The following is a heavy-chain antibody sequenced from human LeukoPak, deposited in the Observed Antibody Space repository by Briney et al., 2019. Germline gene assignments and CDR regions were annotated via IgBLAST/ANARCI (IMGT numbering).Heavy chain of an antibody. D-gene: IGHD3-10*01. Sequence: GGSLRLSCAASGFTFSRYNMNWVRQAPGKGLEWVSYISSSSGTIYYADSVRGRFTISRDNAKNSLYLQMNSLRAEDTAVYYCAKGGAFDIWGQGTMVTVSS. CDR2: ISSSSGTI. J-gene: IGHJ3*02. CDR3: AKGGAFDI. CDR1: GFTFSRYN. V-gene: IGHV3-48*04.